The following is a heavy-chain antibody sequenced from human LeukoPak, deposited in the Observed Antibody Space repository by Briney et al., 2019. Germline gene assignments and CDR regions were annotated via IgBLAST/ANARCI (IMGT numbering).Heavy chain of an antibody. J-gene: IGHJ5*02. CDR1: GGTFSSYA. V-gene: IGHV1-69*05. CDR2: IIPIFGTA. CDR3: AREHYSNYGHWFDP. D-gene: IGHD4-11*01. Sequence: SVKVSCKTSGGTFSSYAISWVRQAPGQGLEWMGRIIPIFGTANYAQKFQGRVTITTDESTSTAYMELSSLRSEDTAVYYCAREHYSNYGHWFDPWGQGTLVTVSS.